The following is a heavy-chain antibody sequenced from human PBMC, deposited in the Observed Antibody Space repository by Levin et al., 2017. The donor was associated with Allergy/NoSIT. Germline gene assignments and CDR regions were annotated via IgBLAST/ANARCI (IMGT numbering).Heavy chain of an antibody. V-gene: IGHV3-23*01. Sequence: GGSLRLSCAASGFTFSSYAMSWVRQAPGKGLEWVSAISAGGGSTYHADSVKGRFTISRDNSKNTLYLQMNSLRAEDTAVYYCSKARSDFDWFLCHSSWGQGTLVTVPS. CDR1: GFTFSSYA. J-gene: IGHJ5*02. CDR3: SKARSDFDWFLCHSS. D-gene: IGHD3-9*01. CDR2: ISAGGGST.